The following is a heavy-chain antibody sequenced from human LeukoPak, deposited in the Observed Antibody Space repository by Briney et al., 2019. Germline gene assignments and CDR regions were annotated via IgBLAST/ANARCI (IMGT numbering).Heavy chain of an antibody. V-gene: IGHV1-2*02. CDR1: GYTFTRYY. D-gene: IGHD3-22*01. J-gene: IGHJ4*02. CDR2: INPNSGGT. CDR3: AREDSSGYAIDY. Sequence: ASVKVSCKASGYTFTRYYMHWVRQAPGQGLEWMGWINPNSGGTNYAQKFQGRVTMTRDTSISTAYMELSRLRSDDTAVYYCAREDSSGYAIDYWGQGTLVTVSS.